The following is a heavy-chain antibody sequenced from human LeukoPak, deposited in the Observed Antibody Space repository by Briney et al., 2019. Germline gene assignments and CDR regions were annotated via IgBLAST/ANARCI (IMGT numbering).Heavy chain of an antibody. D-gene: IGHD6-6*01. CDR1: GFTFRSYS. V-gene: IGHV3-21*01. CDR2: ISSGSDYI. Sequence: GGSLRLSCAASGFTFRSYSMNLVRQAPGKGLEWVSTISSGSDYIYYADSVKGRFTISRDNAENSLYLQMNSLRAEDTAVYYCTRDLSLAAPQGFDYWGQGTLVTVSS. CDR3: TRDLSLAAPQGFDY. J-gene: IGHJ4*02.